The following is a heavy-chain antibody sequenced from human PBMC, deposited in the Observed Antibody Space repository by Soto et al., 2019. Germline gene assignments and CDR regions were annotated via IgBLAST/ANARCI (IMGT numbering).Heavy chain of an antibody. D-gene: IGHD5-12*01. J-gene: IGHJ4*02. CDR1: EFSFSTYA. CDR3: ARDREPNSGFDYPDY. V-gene: IGHV3-30-3*01. CDR2: ISYDGNNK. Sequence: QVQLVESGGGVVQPGRSLRLSCAASEFSFSTYAMHWVRQAPGKGLAWVAIISYDGNNKYYANSVRGRFTISRDNSKQTLYLQMSSLRGEDTAVYFCARDREPNSGFDYPDYWGQGTLVTVSS.